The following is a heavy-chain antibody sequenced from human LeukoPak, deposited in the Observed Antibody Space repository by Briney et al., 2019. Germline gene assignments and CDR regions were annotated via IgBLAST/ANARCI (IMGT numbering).Heavy chain of an antibody. Sequence: PSETLSLTCTVSGGSISNFYWGWVRQPAGKGLEWIGRIHIRGSTDYSPSLKSRVSMSVDTSKNQFFLRLRSVTVADTAVYYCVRDGTGDSSGWHLWGQGTLVTVSS. CDR1: GGSISNFY. D-gene: IGHD6-19*01. J-gene: IGHJ4*02. CDR2: IHIRGST. V-gene: IGHV4-4*07. CDR3: VRDGTGDSSGWHL.